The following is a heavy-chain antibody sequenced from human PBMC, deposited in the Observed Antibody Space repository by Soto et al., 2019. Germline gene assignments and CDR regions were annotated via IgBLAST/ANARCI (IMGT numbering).Heavy chain of an antibody. D-gene: IGHD3-10*02. CDR1: GGTFSSYA. V-gene: IGHV1-69*13. Sequence: SVKVSCKASGGTFSSYAISWVRQAPGQGLEWMGGIIPIFGTANYAQKFQGRVTITADESTSTAYMELSSLRSEDTAVYYCASRVFEATAGALDYWGQGTLVTVSS. CDR3: ASRVFEATAGALDY. J-gene: IGHJ4*02. CDR2: IIPIFGTA.